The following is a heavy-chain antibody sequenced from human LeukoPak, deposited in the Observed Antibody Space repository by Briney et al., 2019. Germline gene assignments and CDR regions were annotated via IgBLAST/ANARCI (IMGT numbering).Heavy chain of an antibody. CDR2: VYHSGNT. Sequence: SETLSLTCTVSGFSISTGYYWGWIRQPPGKGLEWIGTVYHSGNTYYNPSLKSRVTMSVDTSNNQFSLRLTSVTAADTAVYYCARHVGAVAGRETFDYWGQGTLVTVSS. J-gene: IGHJ4*02. V-gene: IGHV4-38-2*02. CDR1: GFSISTGYY. CDR3: ARHVGAVAGRETFDY. D-gene: IGHD6-19*01.